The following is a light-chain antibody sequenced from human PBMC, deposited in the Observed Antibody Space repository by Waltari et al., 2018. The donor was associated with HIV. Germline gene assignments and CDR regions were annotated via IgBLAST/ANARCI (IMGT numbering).Light chain of an antibody. J-gene: IGKJ1*01. V-gene: IGKV3-15*01. CDR3: QQYIEWPLT. Sequence: EIVMTHSPVPLPLSPGQRATLSCRASQTISGNIAWYQQKPGQAPRLLIFAASTRATGVPARFSGSGFGTEFTLSISDLQSEDFAIYHCQQYIEWPLTFGQGTKVEVK. CDR2: AAS. CDR1: QTISGN.